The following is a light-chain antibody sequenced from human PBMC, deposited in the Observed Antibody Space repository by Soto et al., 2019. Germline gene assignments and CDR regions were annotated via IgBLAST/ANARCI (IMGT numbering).Light chain of an antibody. J-gene: IGKJ3*01. CDR2: AAS. CDR1: QGISSY. V-gene: IGKV1-9*01. CDR3: LHLNSYSPDT. Sequence: DIQLTQSPSFLSASVGDRVTITCRASQGISSYLAWYQQKPGTAPKLLIFAASTLQNGVPSRFSGSGSGTEFTVTISSLQPEDFATYYCLHLNSYSPDTFGPGTKVDIK.